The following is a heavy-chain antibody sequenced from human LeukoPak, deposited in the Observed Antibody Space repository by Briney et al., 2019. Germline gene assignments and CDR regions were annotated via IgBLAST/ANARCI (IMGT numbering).Heavy chain of an antibody. Sequence: GGSLRLSCAASGFTFSVSPIHWVRQASGKGLEWVGRIRGKTNTYATAYAASVKGRFTISRDNAKNSLYLQMNSLRAEDTAVYYCAMTTLLLWFGGGAFDIWGQGTMVTVSS. D-gene: IGHD3-10*01. J-gene: IGHJ3*02. V-gene: IGHV3-73*01. CDR1: GFTFSVSP. CDR2: IRGKTNTYAT. CDR3: AMTTLLLWFGGGAFDI.